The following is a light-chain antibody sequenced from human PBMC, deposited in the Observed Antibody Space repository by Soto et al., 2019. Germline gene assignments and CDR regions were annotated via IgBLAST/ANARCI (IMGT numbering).Light chain of an antibody. Sequence: EIVMTQSPATLSLSPGERATLSCRASQSVGSTLAWYQQKPGQAPRLLISGASTRATGIPARFTGSGSGTEFTLTISSLQSEDSAVYYCQQYSGWPPGTFGQGTKVDIK. CDR2: GAS. V-gene: IGKV3-15*01. CDR3: QQYSGWPPGT. CDR1: QSVGST. J-gene: IGKJ1*01.